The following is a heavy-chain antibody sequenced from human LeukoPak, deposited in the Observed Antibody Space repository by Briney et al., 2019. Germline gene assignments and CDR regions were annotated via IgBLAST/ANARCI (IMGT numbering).Heavy chain of an antibody. CDR3: AREATPGAFDI. CDR1: GGSMSSYD. CDR2: IYYSGST. Sequence: SETLSLTCTVSGGSMSSYDWSWLRQPPGKGLEWIGYIYYSGSTNYNPSLKSRVTISVDTSKNQFSLKLSSVTAAYTAVYYCAREATPGAFDIWGQGTMVTVSS. J-gene: IGHJ3*02. V-gene: IGHV4-59*01.